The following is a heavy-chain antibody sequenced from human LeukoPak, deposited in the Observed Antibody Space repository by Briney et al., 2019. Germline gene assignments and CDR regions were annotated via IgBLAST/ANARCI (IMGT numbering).Heavy chain of an antibody. CDR1: GFTFSRYN. CDR2: ISSSSSYI. Sequence: GGSLRLSCAGSGFTFSRYNMNWVRQAPGKGLERVSSISSSSSYIYYADSVKGRFTISRDNAQNSLFLQMNSLRAEDTAVYYCTRDVQWLVPEGYYYDLDVWGKGTTVTVYS. J-gene: IGHJ6*03. V-gene: IGHV3-21*01. D-gene: IGHD6-19*01. CDR3: TRDVQWLVPEGYYYDLDV.